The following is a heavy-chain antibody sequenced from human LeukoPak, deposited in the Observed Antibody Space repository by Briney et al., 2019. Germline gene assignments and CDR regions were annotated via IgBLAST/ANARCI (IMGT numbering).Heavy chain of an antibody. CDR3: ARGGYSGYDRVPAFDY. CDR2: IYTGGYT. CDR1: GLIVSSNY. J-gene: IGHJ4*02. Sequence: GGSLRLSCAASGLIVSSNYMSWVRQAPGKGLEWVSVIYTGGYTYYADSVKGRFTISRDNSKNTLYLQMNSLRAEDTAVYYCARGGYSGYDRVPAFDYWGQGTLVTVSS. D-gene: IGHD5-12*01. V-gene: IGHV3-53*01.